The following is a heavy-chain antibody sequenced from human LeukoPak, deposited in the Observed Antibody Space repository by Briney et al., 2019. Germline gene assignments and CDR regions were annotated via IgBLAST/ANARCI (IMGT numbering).Heavy chain of an antibody. V-gene: IGHV1-3*01. D-gene: IGHD3-3*01. CDR2: INAGNGNT. CDR1: GYTFTSYA. J-gene: IGHJ4*02. CDR3: ARGEGLYYDFWSGYYTRPFDY. Sequence: GASVKVSCKASGYTFTSYAMHWVRQAPGQRLEWMGWINAGNGNTKYSQEFQGRVTITRDTSASTAYMELSSLRSEDTAVYYCARGEGLYYDFWSGYYTRPFDYWGQGTLVTVSS.